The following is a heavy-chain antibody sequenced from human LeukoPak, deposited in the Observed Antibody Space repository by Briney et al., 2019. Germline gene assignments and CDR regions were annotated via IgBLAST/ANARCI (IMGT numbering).Heavy chain of an antibody. CDR1: GYCFTSYY. D-gene: IGHD7-27*01. CDR3: ARVSLGRDYFDY. CDR2: INPCGSST. J-gene: IGHJ4*02. Sequence: ASVKVSCKASGYCFTSYYMHWVRQAPRQGLEWMGIINPCGSSTTYAQKFQGRVTMTRDTSTSTVYMELSSLRSEDTAVYYCARVSLGRDYFDYWGQGTLVTVSS. V-gene: IGHV1-46*01.